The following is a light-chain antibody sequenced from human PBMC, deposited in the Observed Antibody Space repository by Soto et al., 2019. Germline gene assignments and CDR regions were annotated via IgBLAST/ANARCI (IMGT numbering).Light chain of an antibody. CDR3: QQYGSSPWT. CDR1: QSVSSSY. Sequence: EIGLTQSPGTLSLSPGERATLSCSASQSVSSSYLVWHQQKPGQAPRLLIYAASRRATGIPDRFSGSGSGTDFTLTISRLEPEDFAVYYCQQYGSSPWTFGQGTRWIS. CDR2: AAS. V-gene: IGKV3-20*01. J-gene: IGKJ1*01.